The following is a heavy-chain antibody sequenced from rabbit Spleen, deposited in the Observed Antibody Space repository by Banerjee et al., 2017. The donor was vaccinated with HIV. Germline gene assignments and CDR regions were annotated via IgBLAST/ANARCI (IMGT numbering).Heavy chain of an antibody. CDR3: ARNYVNVFDP. CDR2: IDSGDGNT. Sequence: QSLEESGGDLVKPGASLTLTCKASGVSFSGNSYMCWVRQAPGKGLEWIVCIDSGDGNTYYANWAKGRFTISKASSTTVTLQMTSLTAADTATYFCARNYVNVFDPWGPGTLVTVS. D-gene: IGHD1-1*01. J-gene: IGHJ2*01. V-gene: IGHV1S40*01. CDR1: GVSFSGNSY.